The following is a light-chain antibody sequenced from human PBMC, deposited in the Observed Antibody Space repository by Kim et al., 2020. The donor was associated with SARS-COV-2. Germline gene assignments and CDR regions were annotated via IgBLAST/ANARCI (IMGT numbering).Light chain of an antibody. CDR2: INRDGSH. CDR1: SGHSSYA. J-gene: IGLJ3*02. V-gene: IGLV4-69*01. Sequence: QLVLTQSPSASASLGASVQLTCILSSGHSSYAIAWHQQQPGKGPRFLMKINRDGSHIKGDGIPDRFSGSTSGAERYLTISSLQPDDEADYYCQTWDTGIRVFGGGTQLTVL. CDR3: QTWDTGIRV.